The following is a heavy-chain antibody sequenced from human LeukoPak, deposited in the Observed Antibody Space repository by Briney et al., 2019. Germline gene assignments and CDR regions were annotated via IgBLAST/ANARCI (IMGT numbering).Heavy chain of an antibody. Sequence: PGESLRLSCAASGFTFSSYAVSWVRQAAGNGLGWVSDINGNGGTTYYADSVKGRFTISRDNSKNTLYLQMNSLRAEDTAVYYCANPPTVTKTRFDSWGQGTLVTVSS. CDR3: ANPPTVTKTRFDS. CDR2: INGNGGTT. CDR1: GFTFSSYA. J-gene: IGHJ5*01. D-gene: IGHD4-17*01. V-gene: IGHV3-23*01.